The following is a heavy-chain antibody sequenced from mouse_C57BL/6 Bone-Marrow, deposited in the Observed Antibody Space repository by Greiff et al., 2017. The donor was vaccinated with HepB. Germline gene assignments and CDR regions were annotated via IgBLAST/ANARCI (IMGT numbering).Heavy chain of an antibody. CDR3: ARGDPHWYFDV. J-gene: IGHJ1*03. CDR1: GFTFSDYG. CDR2: ISSGSSTI. Sequence: EVKLMESGGGLVKPGGSLKLSCAASGFTFSDYGMHWVRQAPEKGLEWVAYISSGSSTIYYADTVKGRFTISRDNAKNTLFLQMTSLRSEDTAMYYCARGDPHWYFDVWGTGTTVTVSS. V-gene: IGHV5-17*01.